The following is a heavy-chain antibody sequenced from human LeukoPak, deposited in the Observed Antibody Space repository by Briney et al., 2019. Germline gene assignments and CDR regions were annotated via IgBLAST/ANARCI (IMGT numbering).Heavy chain of an antibody. D-gene: IGHD3-16*01. V-gene: IGHV3-15*01. CDR2: IKNKTDGGTT. Sequence: PGGSLRLSCAASGFTFSNVWMNWVRQAPGKGLEWVGRIKNKTDGGTTDFAAPVKGRFAVSRDDSKNTLSLQMNSLKTEDTGVYYCTQGGTKAYSWGQGTLVTVSS. CDR3: TQGGTKAYS. CDR1: GFTFSNVW. J-gene: IGHJ4*02.